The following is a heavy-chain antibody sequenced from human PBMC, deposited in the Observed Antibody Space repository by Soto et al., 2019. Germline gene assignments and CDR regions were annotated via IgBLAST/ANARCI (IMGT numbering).Heavy chain of an antibody. CDR3: ARGPSMIRGVILEW. V-gene: IGHV4-61*08. CDR2: IFYTGST. CDR1: GGSISSGGYY. D-gene: IGHD3-10*01. J-gene: IGHJ4*02. Sequence: PSETLSLTCTVSGGSISSGGYYWNWIRQAPGKGLEWIGYIFYTGSTNYNPSLKSRVTISVDTSENQFSLKLSSVTAADTAVYFCARGPSMIRGVILEWWGQGMLVTVSP.